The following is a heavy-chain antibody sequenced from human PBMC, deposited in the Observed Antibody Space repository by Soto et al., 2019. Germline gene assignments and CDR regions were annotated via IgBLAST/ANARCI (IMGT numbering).Heavy chain of an antibody. CDR2: RNPDTSDT. D-gene: IGHD3-9*01. Sequence: PVVSLRLCCKGAGCNFTSYGIGWVRKTPGKGLEMMGMRNPDTSDTRYSPSFPGHITIFADKLIRTAYLEWRRLKSSTAAVSYSESCRRDNISYRVDYWGQGTLVTVSS. CDR1: GCNFTSYG. J-gene: IGHJ4*02. CDR3: ESCRRDNISYRVDY. V-gene: IGHV5-51*01.